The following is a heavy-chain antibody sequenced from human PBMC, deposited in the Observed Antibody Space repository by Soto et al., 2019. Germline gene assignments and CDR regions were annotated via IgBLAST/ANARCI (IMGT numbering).Heavy chain of an antibody. Sequence: QVQLVQSGAEVKKPGASVKVSCKASGYTFTSYYMHWVRQAPGQGLEWMGIINPSGGSTSYAQKFQGRGTMTRDTSTSTVYMELSSLRSEDTAVYYCARDSRITMVRGVFDAFDIWGQGTMVTVSS. CDR2: INPSGGST. V-gene: IGHV1-46*03. CDR1: GYTFTSYY. CDR3: ARDSRITMVRGVFDAFDI. J-gene: IGHJ3*02. D-gene: IGHD3-10*01.